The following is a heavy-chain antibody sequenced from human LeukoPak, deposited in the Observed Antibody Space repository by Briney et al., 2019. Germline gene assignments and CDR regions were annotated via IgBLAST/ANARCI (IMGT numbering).Heavy chain of an antibody. V-gene: IGHV1-69*13. CDR2: IIPIFGTA. Sequence: SVKVSCKASGGTFSSYAISWVRQAPGQGLEWMGGIIPIFGTANYAQKFQGRVTITADESTSTAYMELSSLRSEDTAVYYCAREWGGLYSSGWPYPYAFDIRGQGTLVTVSS. D-gene: IGHD6-19*01. J-gene: IGHJ3*02. CDR3: AREWGGLYSSGWPYPYAFDI. CDR1: GGTFSSYA.